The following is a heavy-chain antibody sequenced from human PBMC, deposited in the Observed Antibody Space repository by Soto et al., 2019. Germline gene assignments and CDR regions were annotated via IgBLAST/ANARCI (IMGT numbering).Heavy chain of an antibody. CDR1: GFTFSSYG. V-gene: IGHV3-33*01. D-gene: IGHD3-3*01. J-gene: IGHJ4*02. CDR2: IWYDGSNK. CDR3: ARDEVVYDFWSGYEDVQGVRIDY. Sequence: GGSLRLSCAASGFTFSSYGMHWVRQAPGKGLEWVAVIWYDGSNKYYADSVKGRFTISRDNSKNTLYLQMNSLRAEDTAVYYCARDEVVYDFWSGYEDVQGVRIDYWGQGTLVTVSS.